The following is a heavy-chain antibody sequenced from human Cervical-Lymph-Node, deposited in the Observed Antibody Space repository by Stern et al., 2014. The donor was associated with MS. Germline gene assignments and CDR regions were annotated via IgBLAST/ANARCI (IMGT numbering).Heavy chain of an antibody. Sequence: QLQLQESGPGLVKPSETLSLTCTVSGGAISSYYWSWIRQPPGKGLEWIGYLQYGGSTNYNPSLKSRVTISVDTSKYQFSLKLLSVTAADTAVYYCARGRRFLESPNAGMDVWGQGATVTVSS. CDR3: ARGRRFLESPNAGMDV. J-gene: IGHJ6*02. V-gene: IGHV4-59*01. CDR2: LQYGGST. CDR1: GGAISSYY. D-gene: IGHD3-3*01.